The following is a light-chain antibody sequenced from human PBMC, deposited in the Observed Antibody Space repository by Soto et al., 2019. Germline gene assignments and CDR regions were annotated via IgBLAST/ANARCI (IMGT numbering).Light chain of an antibody. V-gene: IGKV1-27*01. CDR3: QKYDSAPWT. Sequence: DIEMTQSPSSLSASVGDRVTITCRASQGISNYLAWYQQRPGKVPKLLIYAASTLQSGVPSRFSGSGSGTDFTLTISSLQPEDVATYYCQKYDSAPWTFGQGTEVDIK. CDR2: AAS. CDR1: QGISNY. J-gene: IGKJ1*01.